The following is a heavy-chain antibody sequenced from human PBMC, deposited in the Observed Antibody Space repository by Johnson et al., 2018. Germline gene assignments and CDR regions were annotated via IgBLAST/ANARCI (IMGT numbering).Heavy chain of an antibody. CDR3: VRDTNFAFDV. V-gene: IGHV3-30*03. CDR2: ISHDGTNK. J-gene: IGHJ3*01. CDR1: GFTFSRSG. Sequence: VQLVESGGGVVQPGKSLRLSCAASGFTFSRSGMHWVRQAPGKGLEWLAVISHDGTNKYYLESVKGRFTISRDNSQNTLDLQMNSLRGDDTAVYYCVRDTNFAFDVWGQGTMVSVSS. D-gene: IGHD4/OR15-4a*01.